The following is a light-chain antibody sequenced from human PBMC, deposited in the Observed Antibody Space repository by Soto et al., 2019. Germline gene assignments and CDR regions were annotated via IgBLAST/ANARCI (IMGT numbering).Light chain of an antibody. CDR3: QQYIRRPLS. CDR1: QDVTNS. V-gene: IGKV3-15*01. J-gene: IGKJ5*01. Sequence: EILMTQSPATLSLSPGEGVTLSCRAAQDVTNSVAWYQQKSGQAPRLLIYDASARASGVSARFSGSGSWTDLTLTISGLQAEDLAVYFCQQYIRRPLSFGQGTRLEIK. CDR2: DAS.